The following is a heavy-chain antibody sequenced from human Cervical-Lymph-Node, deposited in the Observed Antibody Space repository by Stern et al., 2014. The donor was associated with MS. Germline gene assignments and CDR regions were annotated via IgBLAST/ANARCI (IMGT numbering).Heavy chain of an antibody. CDR1: GYTFTSYG. J-gene: IGHJ4*02. CDR2: ISAYNGNT. V-gene: IGHV1-18*01. D-gene: IGHD3-22*01. CDR3: ARVGSSGYYQDYFDY. Sequence: VQLVESGAEVKKPGASVKVSCKASGYTFTSYGISWVRQAPGQGLEWMGWISAYNGNTNYAQKLQGRVTMTTDTSTSTSYMELRSLRSDDTAVYYCARVGSSGYYQDYFDYWGQGTLVTVSS.